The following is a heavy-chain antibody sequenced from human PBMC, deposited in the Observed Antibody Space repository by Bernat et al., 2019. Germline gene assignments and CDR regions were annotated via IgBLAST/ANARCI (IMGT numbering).Heavy chain of an antibody. D-gene: IGHD6-19*01. CDR1: GFTFSGSA. CDR2: IRSKANSSAT. Sequence: EVQLVESGGGLVQPGGSLKLSCAASGFTFSGSAMHWVRQASGKGLEWVGRIRSKANSSATAYAAWMTGRFTISRDDSKNRAYLQMNSLKTEDTAVYYCTRHGIEVAGFEDYWGQGTLVTVSS. V-gene: IGHV3-73*02. J-gene: IGHJ4*02. CDR3: TRHGIEVAGFEDY.